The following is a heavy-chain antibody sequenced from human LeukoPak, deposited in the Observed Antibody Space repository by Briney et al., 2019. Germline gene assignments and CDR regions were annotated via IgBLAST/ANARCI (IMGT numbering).Heavy chain of an antibody. CDR1: GFTFDDYA. D-gene: IGHD1-26*01. Sequence: PGRSLRLSCAASGFTFDDYAMHWVRQAPGKGLEWVSGISWNSGSIGYADSVKGRFTISRDNAKNSLYLQMNSLRAEDMALYYCAKDRYGGSSTHLEYWGQGTLVTVSS. CDR3: AKDRYGGSSTHLEY. CDR2: ISWNSGSI. J-gene: IGHJ4*02. V-gene: IGHV3-9*03.